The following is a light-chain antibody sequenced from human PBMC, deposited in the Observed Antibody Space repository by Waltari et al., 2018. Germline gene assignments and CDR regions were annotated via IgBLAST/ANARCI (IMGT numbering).Light chain of an antibody. Sequence: QSALTPPPSAPGSPGHSLPISCTATSSHVGGFHHASRYHQHPGKAPNLMRYEVSTRPSGVPDRFSGSKSGNTASLTVSGLQAEDESDYYCSSYAGSNNYVFGTGTKVTVL. J-gene: IGLJ1*01. CDR3: SSYAGSNNYV. CDR2: EVS. CDR1: SSHVGGFHH. V-gene: IGLV2-8*01.